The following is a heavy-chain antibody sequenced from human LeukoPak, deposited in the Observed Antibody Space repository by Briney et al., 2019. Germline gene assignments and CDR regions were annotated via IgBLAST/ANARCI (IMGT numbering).Heavy chain of an antibody. CDR2: INSDGSST. D-gene: IGHD6-19*01. CDR3: AREGYSSGRPFDY. Sequence: GRSLRLSCAASGFTFSSYWMHWVRQAPGKGLVWVSRINSDGSSTSYADSVKGRFTISRDNAKNTLYLQMNSLRAEDTAVYYCAREGYSSGRPFDYWGQGTLVTVSS. J-gene: IGHJ4*02. CDR1: GFTFSSYW. V-gene: IGHV3-74*01.